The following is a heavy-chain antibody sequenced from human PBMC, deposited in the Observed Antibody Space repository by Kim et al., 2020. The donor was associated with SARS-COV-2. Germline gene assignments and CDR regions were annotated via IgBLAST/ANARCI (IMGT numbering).Heavy chain of an antibody. D-gene: IGHD4-17*01. CDR2: IYYSGST. J-gene: IGHJ5*02. V-gene: IGHV4-31*03. Sequence: SETLSLTCTVSGGSISSGGYYWSWIRQHPGKGLEWIGYIYYSGSTYYNPSLKSRVTISVDTSKNQFSLKLSSVTAADTAVYYCASFSSSIGDYGWFDPWGQGTLVTVSS. CDR1: GGSISSGGYY. CDR3: ASFSSSIGDYGWFDP.